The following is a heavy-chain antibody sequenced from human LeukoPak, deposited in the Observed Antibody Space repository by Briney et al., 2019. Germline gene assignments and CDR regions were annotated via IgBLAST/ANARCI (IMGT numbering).Heavy chain of an antibody. Sequence: GGSLRLSCAASGFTFSGHWMSWVRQAPGKGREWVANINQGGSDKYYVDSVKGRFTISRDNANNLLYLRMNSLRGEDTAVYYCTRDRSRAEDDWGQGTLVTVSS. V-gene: IGHV3-7*01. CDR1: GFTFSGHW. CDR3: TRDRSRAEDD. D-gene: IGHD1-14*01. J-gene: IGHJ4*02. CDR2: INQGGSDK.